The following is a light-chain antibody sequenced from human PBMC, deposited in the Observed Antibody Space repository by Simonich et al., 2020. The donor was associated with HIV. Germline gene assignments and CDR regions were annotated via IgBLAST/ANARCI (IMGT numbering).Light chain of an antibody. Sequence: EILMTQSPAPLSVSPGERPTLSCRSSQSVSSNLAWYQQKPGQAPRLLIYGVSTRATGNPARFSGSGSGTEINLTSSSLQSEDFAVYYCQQYNNWPPQYTFGQGTKLEIK. J-gene: IGKJ2*01. CDR3: QQYNNWPPQYT. CDR2: GVS. V-gene: IGKV3D-15*01. CDR1: QSVSSN.